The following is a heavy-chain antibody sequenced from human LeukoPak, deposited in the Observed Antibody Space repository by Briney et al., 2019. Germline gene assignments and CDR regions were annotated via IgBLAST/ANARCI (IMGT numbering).Heavy chain of an antibody. CDR2: IIPIFSTA. J-gene: IGHJ4*02. CDR3: AGGSTSSAFDY. Sequence: SVKVSCKASGGTFSSYAISWVRQAPGQGLEWMGGIIPIFSTANYAQKFQGRVTISADKSTSTAYMELSSLRSEDTAVYYCAGGSTSSAFDYWGQGTLVTVSS. V-gene: IGHV1-69*06. CDR1: GGTFSSYA. D-gene: IGHD2-2*01.